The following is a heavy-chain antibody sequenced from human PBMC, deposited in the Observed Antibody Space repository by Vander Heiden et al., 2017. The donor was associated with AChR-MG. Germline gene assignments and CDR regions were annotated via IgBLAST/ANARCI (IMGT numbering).Heavy chain of an antibody. V-gene: IGHV4-39*01. J-gene: IGHJ6*02. CDR1: GGSISSSSYY. Sequence: QLQLQESGPGLVKPSETLSLTCTVSGGSISSSSYYWGWIRQPPGKGLEWIGSIYYSGSTYYNPSLKSRVTISVDTSKNQFSLKLSSVTAADTAVYYCARRGYCSSTSCYSNYYYYYGMDVWGQGTTVTVSS. D-gene: IGHD2-2*01. CDR2: IYYSGST. CDR3: ARRGYCSSTSCYSNYYYYYGMDV.